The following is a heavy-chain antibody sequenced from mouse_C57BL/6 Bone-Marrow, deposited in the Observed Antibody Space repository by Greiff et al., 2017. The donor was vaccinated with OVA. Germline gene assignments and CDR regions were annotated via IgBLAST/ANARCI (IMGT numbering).Heavy chain of an antibody. D-gene: IGHD1-1*01. J-gene: IGHJ4*01. Sequence: QVQLKQSGAELVRPGTSVKMSCKASGYTFTNYWIGWAKQRPGHGLEWIGDIYPGGGYTNYNEKFKGKATLTADKSSSTAYMQFSSLTSEDSAIYYCARSGFYYYGSSFYAMDYWGQGTSVTVSS. CDR1: GYTFTNYW. V-gene: IGHV1-63*01. CDR3: ARSGFYYYGSSFYAMDY. CDR2: IYPGGGYT.